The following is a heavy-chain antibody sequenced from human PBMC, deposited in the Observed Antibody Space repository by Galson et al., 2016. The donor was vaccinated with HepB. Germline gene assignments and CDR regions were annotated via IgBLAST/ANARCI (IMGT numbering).Heavy chain of an antibody. D-gene: IGHD3-3*01. CDR3: ARGGLRFLEGHQLNYDY. V-gene: IGHV3-21*01. J-gene: IGHJ4*02. CDR2: ISSSSSYI. Sequence: SLRLSCAASGFTFSSYSMNWVRQAPGKGLEWVSSISSSSSYIYYADSVKGRFTISRDNAKNSLYLQMNSLRAEDTAVYYCARGGLRFLEGHQLNYDYWGQGTLVTVSS. CDR1: GFTFSSYS.